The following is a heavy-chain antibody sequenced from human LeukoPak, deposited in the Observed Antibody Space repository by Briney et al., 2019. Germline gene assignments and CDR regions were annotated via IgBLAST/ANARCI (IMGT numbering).Heavy chain of an antibody. CDR1: ALTLSSNS. V-gene: IGHV3-53*01. CDR2: IYSGTI. CDR3: VRGAGAPSHPYYY. Sequence: GGSLRLAWTVAALTLSSNSMSWVRQAPGKGLEWDSCIYSGTIHDSHSGTSRVTISTDNSKKTLYIQMNSVRAEDTAVYYCVRGAGAPSHPYYYSGHETLVTASS. J-gene: IGHJ4*01. D-gene: IGHD2-21*01.